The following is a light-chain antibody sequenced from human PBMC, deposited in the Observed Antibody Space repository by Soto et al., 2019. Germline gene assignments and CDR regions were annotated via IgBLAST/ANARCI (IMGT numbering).Light chain of an antibody. CDR2: DNS. CDR3: QSYDSSLSVV. Sequence: QSVLTQPPSVSGAPGQRVTISCTGNSSNIGAGYDVHWYQQLPGTAPKLLIYDNSNRPSGVHDRFSGSRSGTSVSLAITGLQAEDEAYYYCQSYDSSLSVVFGGGTKLTVL. J-gene: IGLJ3*02. CDR1: SSNIGAGYD. V-gene: IGLV1-40*01.